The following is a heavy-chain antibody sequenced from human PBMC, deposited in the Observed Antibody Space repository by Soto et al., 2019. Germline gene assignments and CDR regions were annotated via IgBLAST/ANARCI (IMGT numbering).Heavy chain of an antibody. CDR1: GGTFSSYA. V-gene: IGHV1-69*06. J-gene: IGHJ6*02. Sequence: SVKVSCKASGGTFSSYAISGVRQAPGQGLEWMGGIIPIFGTANYAQKFQGRVTITADKSTSTAYMELSSLRSEDTAVDYCARGRRIAAAGTQGDYYYYGMDVWGQGTTVTVSS. CDR2: IIPIFGTA. CDR3: ARGRRIAAAGTQGDYYYYGMDV. D-gene: IGHD6-13*01.